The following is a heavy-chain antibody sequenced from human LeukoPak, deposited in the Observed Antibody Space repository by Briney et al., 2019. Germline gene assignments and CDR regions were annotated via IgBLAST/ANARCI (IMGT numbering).Heavy chain of an antibody. D-gene: IGHD1-26*01. CDR3: ATYSGAHHKTFDD. V-gene: IGHV3-33*03. Sequence: GGSLRLSCVASGFTFSAYGMQWVRQAPGKGLEWVAFIWYDGTKKYYGESVKGRFTISRDNAKNSLYLQISSLRAEDTAVYYCATYSGAHHKTFDDWGQGTLVTVSS. CDR2: IWYDGTKK. J-gene: IGHJ4*02. CDR1: GFTFSAYG.